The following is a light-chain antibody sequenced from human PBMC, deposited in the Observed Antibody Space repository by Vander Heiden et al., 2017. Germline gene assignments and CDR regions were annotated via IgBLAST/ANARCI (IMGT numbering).Light chain of an antibody. J-gene: IGLJ1*01. CDR2: QDS. CDR1: KLGDKY. CDR3: QEWDSSSYV. Sequence: SYELTQPPSVSVSPGQTASITCSGDKLGDKYACWYQQKPGQSLVLVSYQDSKRPSGITERFSGSNSGNTATLTISGTQAMDEADYYCQEWDSSSYVFGTGTKVTVL. V-gene: IGLV3-1*01.